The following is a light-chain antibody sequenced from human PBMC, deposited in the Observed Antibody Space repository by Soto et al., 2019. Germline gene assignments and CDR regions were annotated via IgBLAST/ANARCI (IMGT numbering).Light chain of an antibody. V-gene: IGKV1-33*01. CDR3: QQYDNLPVYT. Sequence: DIQMTQSPSSLSASVGDRVTITCQASQDISNYLNWYQQKPGKAPKLLIYDAANLETGVPSRFSGSGSWTDFTFTISSLQPEDIATYYCQQYDNLPVYTFGQGTKLEIK. CDR1: QDISNY. J-gene: IGKJ2*01. CDR2: DAA.